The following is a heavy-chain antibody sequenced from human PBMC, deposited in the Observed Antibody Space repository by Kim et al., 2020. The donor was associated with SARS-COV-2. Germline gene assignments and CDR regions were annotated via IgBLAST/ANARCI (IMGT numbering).Heavy chain of an antibody. CDR3: AKANCGGDCYLPAVDI. V-gene: IGHV3-33*06. D-gene: IGHD2-21*01. CDR1: GFTFSSYG. CDR2: IWYDGSNK. Sequence: GGSLRLSCAASGFTFSSYGMHWVRQAPGKGLEWVAVIWYDGSNKDYADSVKGRFTISRDNSKNTLYLQMNSLRAEDTAVYYCAKANCGGDCYLPAVDIWGEGTMRTVSS. J-gene: IGHJ3*02.